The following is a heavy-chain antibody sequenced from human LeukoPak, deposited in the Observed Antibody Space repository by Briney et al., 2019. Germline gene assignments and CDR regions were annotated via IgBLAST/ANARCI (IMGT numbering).Heavy chain of an antibody. D-gene: IGHD3-9*01. V-gene: IGHV3-23*01. CDR3: ARDPAQHYDILTGYFPGWFDP. J-gene: IGHJ5*02. Sequence: GGSLRLSCAASGFTFSSYAMHWVRQAPGKGLEWVSAISGSGGSTYYADSVKGRFTISRDNSKNTLYLQMNSLRAEDTAVYYCARDPAQHYDILTGYFPGWFDPWGQGTLVTVSS. CDR1: GFTFSSYA. CDR2: ISGSGGST.